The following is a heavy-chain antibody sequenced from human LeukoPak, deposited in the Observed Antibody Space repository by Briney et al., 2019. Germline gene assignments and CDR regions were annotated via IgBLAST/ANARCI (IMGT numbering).Heavy chain of an antibody. J-gene: IGHJ4*02. CDR3: ARELAAAGYFDY. Sequence: SETLSLTCTVSGGSISSSSYYWGWIRQPPGKGLEWIGSIYYSGSTYYNPSLKSRVTISVDTSKNQFSLKLSSVTAADTAVYYCARELAAAGYFDYWGQGTLVTVSS. V-gene: IGHV4-39*07. CDR2: IYYSGST. CDR1: GGSISSSSYY. D-gene: IGHD6-13*01.